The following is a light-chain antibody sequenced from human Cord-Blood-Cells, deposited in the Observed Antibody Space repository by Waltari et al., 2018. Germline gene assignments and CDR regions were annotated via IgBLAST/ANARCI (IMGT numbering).Light chain of an antibody. CDR2: QDS. CDR1: KLGDKY. J-gene: IGLJ2*01. V-gene: IGLV3-1*01. Sequence: SYELTPPPSVSVSPGQTASITCSGDKLGDKYACWYQQKPGQSPVLVIYQDSKRPSGIPERFFGSNSGNTATLTISGTQAMDEADYYCQAWDSSTVVFGGGTKLTVL. CDR3: QAWDSSTVV.